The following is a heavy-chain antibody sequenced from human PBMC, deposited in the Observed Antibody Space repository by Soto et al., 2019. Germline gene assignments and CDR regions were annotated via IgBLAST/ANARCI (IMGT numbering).Heavy chain of an antibody. V-gene: IGHV4-39*01. D-gene: IGHD2-2*01. J-gene: IGHJ6*02. Sequence: SETLSLTCTVSGSSISSSSYYWGWIRQPPGKGLEWIGSIYYSGSTYYNPSLKSRVTICVETSKTQLSLKLSSVTAADTAVYYCARVGAVPHRVGWYYYGMDVWGQGTTVTVSS. CDR1: GSSISSSSYY. CDR2: IYYSGST. CDR3: ARVGAVPHRVGWYYYGMDV.